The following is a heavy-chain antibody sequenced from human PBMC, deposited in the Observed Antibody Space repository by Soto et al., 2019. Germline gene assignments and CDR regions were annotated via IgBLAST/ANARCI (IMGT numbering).Heavy chain of an antibody. CDR1: GGSFSGYY. V-gene: IGHV4-34*01. J-gene: IGHJ1*01. Sequence: SETLSLTCAVYGGSFSGYYWSWIRQPPGKGLEWIGEINHSGSTNYNPSLKSRVTISVDTSKNQFSLKLSSVTAADTAVYYCASTPRSGYYVDSSGYYLPKFFQHWGQGTLVTGSS. CDR2: INHSGST. CDR3: ASTPRSGYYVDSSGYYLPKFFQH. D-gene: IGHD3-22*01.